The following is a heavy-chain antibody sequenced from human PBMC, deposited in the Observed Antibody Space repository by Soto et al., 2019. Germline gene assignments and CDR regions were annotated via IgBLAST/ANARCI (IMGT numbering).Heavy chain of an antibody. CDR1: GFSFSNYA. V-gene: IGHV3-23*01. CDR3: ARDQNVLRFLEWSPDAFDI. J-gene: IGHJ3*02. CDR2: ISGSGGST. Sequence: GGSLRLSCAASGFSFSNYAMSWVRQAPGKGLEWISTISGSGGSTYYADSVKGRFTISRDNSKNTLHLQMSRLRGEDTALYYCARDQNVLRFLEWSPDAFDIWGQGTMVTVSS. D-gene: IGHD3-3*01.